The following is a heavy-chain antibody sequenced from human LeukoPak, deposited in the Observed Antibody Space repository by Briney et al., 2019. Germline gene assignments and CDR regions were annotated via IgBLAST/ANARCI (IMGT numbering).Heavy chain of an antibody. CDR3: GRAGPVAKDHFMDV. D-gene: IGHD2-2*01. CDR1: GFTFSNYS. J-gene: IGHJ6*03. Sequence: GGSLRLSCAASGFTFSNYSMNWVRQAPGKGLEWVSSISSSSTYIHYADSVKGRFTISRDNAKNSLFLQMNSLSAEDTAVYYCGRAGPVAKDHFMDVWGKGTTVTVSS. V-gene: IGHV3-21*01. CDR2: ISSSSTYI.